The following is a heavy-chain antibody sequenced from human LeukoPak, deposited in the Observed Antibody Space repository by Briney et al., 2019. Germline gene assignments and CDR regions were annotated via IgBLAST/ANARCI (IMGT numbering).Heavy chain of an antibody. CDR2: IYSSGST. D-gene: IGHD3-16*02. J-gene: IGHJ3*02. Sequence: SETLSLTCTASGGSFSGNNWNWIRQPPGKGLEGMGYIYSSGSTNYNPSLKSRVTMSVDTSKNQFSLKLMSVTAADTAVYYCARQRLGEISLTAFDIWGRGTMVTVSS. V-gene: IGHV4-4*09. CDR3: ARQRLGEISLTAFDI. CDR1: GGSFSGNN.